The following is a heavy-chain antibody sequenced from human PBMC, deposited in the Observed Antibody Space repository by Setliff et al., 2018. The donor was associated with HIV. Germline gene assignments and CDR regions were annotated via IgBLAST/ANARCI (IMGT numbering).Heavy chain of an antibody. CDR2: INPNSGGT. Sequence: ASVKVSCKASGYMFSGFHMHWVRQAAGQGLEWMGRINPNSGGTNYAQKFQGRVTMTRDTSISTAYMELSRLRSDDTAVYYCAREWAEDYYGSGSFQYWGQGTLVTVSS. CDR1: GYMFSGFH. J-gene: IGHJ1*01. D-gene: IGHD3-10*01. V-gene: IGHV1-2*06. CDR3: AREWAEDYYGSGSFQY.